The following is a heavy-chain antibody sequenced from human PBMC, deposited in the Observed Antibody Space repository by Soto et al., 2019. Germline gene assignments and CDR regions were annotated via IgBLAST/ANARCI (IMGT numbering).Heavy chain of an antibody. CDR3: ATSQKGYNWNYFDH. CDR1: GGSVSGSYYY. V-gene: IGHV4-39*01. D-gene: IGHD1-1*01. J-gene: IGHJ4*02. Sequence: PSETLSLTCAVSGGSVSGSYYYWAWLRQSPGKGPEWIGSVFHTGFTSYNPSLESRVSVSVDTSKSQFSLKLSAVTASDTAVYYCATSQKGYNWNYFDHWGQGARVTSPQ. CDR2: VFHTGFT.